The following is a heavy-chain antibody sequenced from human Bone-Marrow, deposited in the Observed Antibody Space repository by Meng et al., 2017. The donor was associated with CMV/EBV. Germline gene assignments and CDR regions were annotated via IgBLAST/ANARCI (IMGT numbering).Heavy chain of an antibody. V-gene: IGHV1-3*02. D-gene: IGHD2-2*01. Sequence: ASVKVSCKASGYTFTSYAMHWVRQAPGQRLEWMGWSNAGNGNTKYSQEFQGRVTITRDTSASTAYMELSSLRSEDMAVYYCARDGTYCSSTSCHNWFDPWGQGTLVTVSS. CDR1: GYTFTSYA. CDR3: ARDGTYCSSTSCHNWFDP. J-gene: IGHJ5*02. CDR2: SNAGNGNT.